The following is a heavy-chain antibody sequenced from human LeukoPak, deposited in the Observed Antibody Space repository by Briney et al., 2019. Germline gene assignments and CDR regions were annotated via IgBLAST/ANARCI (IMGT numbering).Heavy chain of an antibody. CDR1: GGTFSSYA. J-gene: IGHJ4*02. Sequence: ASVKVSCKASGGTFSSYAISWVRQAPGQGLEWMGGIIPIFGTANYAQKFQGRVTITADESTSTAYMELSSLRSEDTAVYYCATAVAGIVVPVYWGQGTLVTVSS. CDR2: IIPIFGTA. D-gene: IGHD6-19*01. V-gene: IGHV1-69*13. CDR3: ATAVAGIVVPVY.